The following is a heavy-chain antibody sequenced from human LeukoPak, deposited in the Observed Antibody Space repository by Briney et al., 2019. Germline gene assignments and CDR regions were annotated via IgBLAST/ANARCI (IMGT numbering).Heavy chain of an antibody. CDR2: ISSSSSYI. CDR3: ARMMYCGGDCPFRAFDI. D-gene: IGHD2-21*02. CDR1: GFTFSSYA. J-gene: IGHJ3*02. V-gene: IGHV3-21*01. Sequence: GGSLRLSCAASGFTFSSYAMSWVRQAPGKGLEWVSSISSSSSYIYYADSVKGRFTISRDNAKNSLYLQMNSLRAEDTAVYYCARMMYCGGDCPFRAFDIWGQGTMVTVSS.